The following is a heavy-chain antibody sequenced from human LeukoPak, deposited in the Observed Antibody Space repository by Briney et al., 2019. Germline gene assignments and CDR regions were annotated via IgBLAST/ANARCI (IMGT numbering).Heavy chain of an antibody. V-gene: IGHV4-61*02. CDR3: ARVHGAYPFDY. CDR1: GGSISSGSYY. Sequence: SQTLSLTCTVSGGSISSGSYYWRWIRQPAGKGLEWIGRIYTSGSTNYNPSLKSRVTISVDTSKNQFSLKLSSVTAADTAVYYCARVHGAYPFDYWGQGTLVTVSS. D-gene: IGHD4/OR15-4a*01. J-gene: IGHJ4*02. CDR2: IYTSGST.